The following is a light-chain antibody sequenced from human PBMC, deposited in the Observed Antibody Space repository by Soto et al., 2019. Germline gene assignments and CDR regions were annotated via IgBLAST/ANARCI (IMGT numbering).Light chain of an antibody. Sequence: EIELTQSPGTLSLSPGERATLSCRASQTVSGSQLAWYQQRPGQPPRLLIFDASRRATGIPDRFSGSGSGTYFSLTISRLEPEDFAVYFCQQFGSSPPWTSGQGTKVDIK. CDR1: QTVSGSQ. V-gene: IGKV3-20*01. J-gene: IGKJ1*01. CDR3: QQFGSSPPWT. CDR2: DAS.